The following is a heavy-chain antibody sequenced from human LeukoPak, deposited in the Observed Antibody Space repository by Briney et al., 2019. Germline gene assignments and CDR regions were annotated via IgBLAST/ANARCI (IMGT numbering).Heavy chain of an antibody. CDR1: GFTFSSYA. D-gene: IGHD2-21*02. V-gene: IGHV3-23*01. Sequence: GGSLRLSCAASGFTFSSYAMSWVRQAPGKGLEWVSAISGSGGSTYYADSVKGRFTISRDNSKNTLYLQMNSLRAEDTAVYCCAKDFSSLVLLTFDYWGQGTLVTVSS. CDR2: ISGSGGST. J-gene: IGHJ4*02. CDR3: AKDFSSLVLLTFDY.